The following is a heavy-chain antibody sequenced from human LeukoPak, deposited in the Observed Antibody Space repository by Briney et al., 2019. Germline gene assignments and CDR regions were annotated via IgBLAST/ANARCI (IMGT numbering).Heavy chain of an antibody. J-gene: IGHJ4*02. D-gene: IGHD1-26*01. V-gene: IGHV3-23*01. CDR1: GFTFSNYG. CDR2: ISDVGADT. Sequence: GGSLRLSCAASGFTFSNYGMSWVRQAPGRGLEWVSAISDVGADTYYADSVKGRFTTSRYNSKNTLYLQMNSLRAEDTAIYYCAKRTAYSGSYPHFDYWGQGALVTVSS. CDR3: AKRTAYSGSYPHFDY.